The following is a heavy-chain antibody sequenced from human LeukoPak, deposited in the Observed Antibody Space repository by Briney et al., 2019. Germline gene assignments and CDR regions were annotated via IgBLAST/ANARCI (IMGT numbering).Heavy chain of an antibody. D-gene: IGHD3-9*01. CDR3: ARDRPTGYHDC. CDR2: INHSGST. V-gene: IGHV4-38-2*02. J-gene: IGHJ4*02. Sequence: SETLSLTCTASGYSITSGYYRGWIRQSPGKGLEWIGSINHSGSTYYNPSLKSRVTISVDTSNNHFSLKLNSVTAADTAVYYCARDRPTGYHDCWGQGTLVTVSS. CDR1: GYSITSGYY.